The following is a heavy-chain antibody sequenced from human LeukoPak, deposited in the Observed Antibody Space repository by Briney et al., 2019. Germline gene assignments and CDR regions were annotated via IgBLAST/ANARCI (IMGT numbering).Heavy chain of an antibody. CDR1: GFTFSSYA. V-gene: IGHV3-23*01. Sequence: PGGSLRLSCAASGFTFSSYAMSWVRQAPGMGLEWVSAISGSGGSTYYADSVKGRFTISRDNSKNTLYLQMNSLRAEDTAVYYCAKEMGNYYYYYYMDVWGKGITVTVSS. CDR3: AKEMGNYYYYYYMDV. J-gene: IGHJ6*03. CDR2: ISGSGGST. D-gene: IGHD5-24*01.